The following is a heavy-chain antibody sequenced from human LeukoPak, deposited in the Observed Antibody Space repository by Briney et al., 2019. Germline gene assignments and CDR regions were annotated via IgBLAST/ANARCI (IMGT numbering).Heavy chain of an antibody. V-gene: IGHV3-7*02. J-gene: IGHJ4*02. CDR3: GLIGGYAGY. CDR2: MNLDGTEK. D-gene: IGHD5-12*01. CDR1: GFNFSRHW. Sequence: GGSLRLSCAASGFNFSRHWMTWVRQAPGKGLEWVANMNLDGTEKYYVDSVKGRFTIPRDNAKNSLYLQMNSLRAEDTAVYYCGLIGGYAGYWGQGTPVTVSS.